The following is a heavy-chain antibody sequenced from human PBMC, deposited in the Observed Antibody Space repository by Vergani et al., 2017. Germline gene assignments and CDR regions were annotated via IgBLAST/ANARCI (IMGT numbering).Heavy chain of an antibody. CDR3: ARDSSGSSWDY. J-gene: IGHJ4*02. CDR1: GFTVSSNY. Sequence: EVQLVETGGGLIQPGGSLRLSCAASGFTVSSNYMSWVRQAPGKGLEWVSVIYSGGSTYYADSVKGRFTISRDNSKNTLYLQMNSLRAEDTAVYYCARDSSGSSWDYLGQGTLVTVSS. D-gene: IGHD6-19*01. V-gene: IGHV3-53*02. CDR2: IYSGGST.